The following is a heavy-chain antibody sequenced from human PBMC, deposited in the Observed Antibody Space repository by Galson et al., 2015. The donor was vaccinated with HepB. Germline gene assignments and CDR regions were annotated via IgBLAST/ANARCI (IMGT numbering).Heavy chain of an antibody. J-gene: IGHJ4*02. CDR3: ARVLHRFLEWLLGYFDY. V-gene: IGHV3-30-3*01. CDR1: GFTFSSYA. Sequence: LRLSCAASGFTFSSYAMHWARQAPGKGLEWVAVISYDGSNKYYADSVKGRFTISRDNSKNTLYLQMNSLRAEDTAVYYCARVLHRFLEWLLGYFDYWGQGTLVTVSS. CDR2: ISYDGSNK. D-gene: IGHD3-3*01.